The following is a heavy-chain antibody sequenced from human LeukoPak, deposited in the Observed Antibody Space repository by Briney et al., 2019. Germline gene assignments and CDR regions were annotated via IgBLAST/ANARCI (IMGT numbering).Heavy chain of an antibody. CDR1: GFTFSNYA. CDR3: AREDSSGYYYFDY. CDR2: ISYDGSNK. J-gene: IGHJ4*02. V-gene: IGHV3-30*01. Sequence: GRSLRLSWAASGFTFSNYAIHWVRQAPGKGLEWVALISYDGSNKYYADSVKGRFTISRDNSKNTLYLQMNSLRADDTAVYYCAREDSSGYYYFDYWGQGTLVTVSS. D-gene: IGHD3-22*01.